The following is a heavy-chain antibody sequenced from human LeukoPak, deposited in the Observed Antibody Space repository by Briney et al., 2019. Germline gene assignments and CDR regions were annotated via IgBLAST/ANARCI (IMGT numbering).Heavy chain of an antibody. CDR1: EFTFRSYG. J-gene: IGHJ4*02. Sequence: GGSLRLSCAASEFTFRSYGMHWVRQAPGKGLEWVAFIRYDGSNKYYADSVKGRFTISRDNSKNTLYLQMNSLRAEDTAVYYCAKEDYPGYWGQGTLVTVSS. V-gene: IGHV3-30*02. CDR3: AKEDYPGY. CDR2: IRYDGSNK.